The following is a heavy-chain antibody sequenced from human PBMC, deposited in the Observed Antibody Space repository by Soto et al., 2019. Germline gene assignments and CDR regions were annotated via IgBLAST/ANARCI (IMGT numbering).Heavy chain of an antibody. CDR2: IGPDGSST. J-gene: IGHJ4*02. CDR1: GFTFSSHW. D-gene: IGHD3-22*01. Sequence: EVQLVESGGGLVQPGGSLRLSCAASGFTFSSHWMHWVRQAPGKGLVWVSHIGPDGSSTRDADSVQGRFTISRDNARNTLYLQMNSLRAEDTAIYYCAKDPLLMFYDSMVDYWGQGTLVTVSS. V-gene: IGHV3-74*01. CDR3: AKDPLLMFYDSMVDY.